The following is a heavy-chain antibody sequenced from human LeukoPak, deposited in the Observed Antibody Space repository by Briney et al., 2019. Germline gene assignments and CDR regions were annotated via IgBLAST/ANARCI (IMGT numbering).Heavy chain of an antibody. Sequence: WASVKVSCKASGYTFTSYAMNWVRQAPGQGLEWMGWINTNTGNPPYAQGFTGRFVFSLDTSVRPAYLQISSLKAEDTAVYYCARERYYYYYYMDVWGKGTTVTVSS. J-gene: IGHJ6*03. CDR2: INTNTGNP. CDR3: ARERYYYYYYMDV. CDR1: GYTFTSYA. V-gene: IGHV7-4-1*02.